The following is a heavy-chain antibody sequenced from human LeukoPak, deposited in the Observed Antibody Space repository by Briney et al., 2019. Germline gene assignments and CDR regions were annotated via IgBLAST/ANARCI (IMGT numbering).Heavy chain of an antibody. CDR3: ARVFGTATDYYYYMDV. J-gene: IGHJ6*03. CDR2: MIPIFGTA. Sequence: SVKVSCKASGGTFSSYAISWVRQAPGQGLEWMGGMIPIFGTANYAQKFQGRVTITADESTSTAYMELSSLRSEDTAVYYCARVFGTATDYYYYMDVWGKGTTVTVSS. D-gene: IGHD5-18*01. CDR1: GGTFSSYA. V-gene: IGHV1-69*13.